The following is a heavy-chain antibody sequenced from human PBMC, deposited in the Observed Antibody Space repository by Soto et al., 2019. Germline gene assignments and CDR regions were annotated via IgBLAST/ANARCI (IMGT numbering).Heavy chain of an antibody. CDR3: ANSIAVAGTVY. D-gene: IGHD6-19*01. V-gene: IGHV3-23*01. CDR1: GFTFSSYA. J-gene: IGHJ4*02. Sequence: EVQLLESGGGLVQPGGSLRLSCAASGFTFSSYAMSWVRQAPGKGLEWVSAISGSGGSTYYAASVKGRFTISRDNSKNTLYLQMNSLRADDTAVYYCANSIAVAGTVYWGQGTLFTVAS. CDR2: ISGSGGST.